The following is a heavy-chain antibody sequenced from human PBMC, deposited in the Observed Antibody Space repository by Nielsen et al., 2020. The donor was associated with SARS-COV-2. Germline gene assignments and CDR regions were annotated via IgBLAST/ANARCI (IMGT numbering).Heavy chain of an antibody. Sequence: SETLSLTCTVSGGSISSSSYYWGWIRQPPGKGLEWIGSIYYSGSTYYNPSLKSRVTISVDTSKNQFSLKLSSVTAADTAVYYCARHYDILTGYYRGWRPKNWFDPWGQGTLVTVSS. CDR3: ARHYDILTGYYRGWRPKNWFDP. J-gene: IGHJ5*02. V-gene: IGHV4-39*01. D-gene: IGHD3-9*01. CDR1: GGSISSSSYY. CDR2: IYYSGST.